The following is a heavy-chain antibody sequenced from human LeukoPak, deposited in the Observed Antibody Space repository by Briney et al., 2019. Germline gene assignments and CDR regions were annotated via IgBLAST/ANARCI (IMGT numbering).Heavy chain of an antibody. CDR1: EFTFSNYN. J-gene: IGHJ4*02. CDR3: ARDYSGSSNY. CDR2: ISSSSSYI. D-gene: IGHD1-26*01. V-gene: IGHV3-21*01. Sequence: GGSLRLSCEASEFTFSNYNMNWVRQAPGQRLEWVSSISSSSSYIYYADSVKGRFTISRDNAKNSLYLQMNSLRAEDTAVYYCARDYSGSSNYWGQGTLVTVSS.